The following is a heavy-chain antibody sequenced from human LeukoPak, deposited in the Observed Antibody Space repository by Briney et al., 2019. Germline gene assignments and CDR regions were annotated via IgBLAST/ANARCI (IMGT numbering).Heavy chain of an antibody. Sequence: SETLSLTCTVAGGSISSSNYYWGWIRQPPGKGLVYIGSIHYSGSTYYNPSLKSRVTISVDTSESQFSLKLNSVTAADTAVYYCARGSPYHNWGQGTLVTVSS. J-gene: IGHJ4*02. CDR3: ARGSPYHN. D-gene: IGHD2-15*01. CDR1: GGSISSSNYY. V-gene: IGHV4-39*01. CDR2: IHYSGST.